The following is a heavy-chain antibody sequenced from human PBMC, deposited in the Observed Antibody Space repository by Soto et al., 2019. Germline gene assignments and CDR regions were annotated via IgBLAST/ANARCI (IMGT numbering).Heavy chain of an antibody. J-gene: IGHJ4*02. CDR3: ARIPGRHLDY. Sequence: SETLALTCTVSSGSISVTNVFWGWVRQPPGKGLEWIGNVDYSGTAYFSPSLATRVTFHVDTSKNQFSLTLYSVTAAGTAVYYCARIPGRHLDYWGQGILVTVFS. CDR2: VDYSGTA. V-gene: IGHV4-39*01. D-gene: IGHD2-2*01. CDR1: SGSISVTNVF.